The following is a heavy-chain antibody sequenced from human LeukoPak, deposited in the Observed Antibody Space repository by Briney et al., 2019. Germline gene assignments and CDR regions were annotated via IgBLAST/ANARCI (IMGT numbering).Heavy chain of an antibody. CDR1: GGSFSGYY. CDR3: AGDTGRGGNNYYMDV. V-gene: IGHV4-34*01. J-gene: IGHJ6*03. Sequence: SETLSLTCAVYGGSFSGYYWSWIRHPPGKGLEWIGEINHSGSTNYNPSLKSRVTISVDTSKNQFSLKLSSVTAADTAVYYCAGDTGRGGNNYYMDVWGKGATVTVSS. D-gene: IGHD1-1*01. CDR2: INHSGST.